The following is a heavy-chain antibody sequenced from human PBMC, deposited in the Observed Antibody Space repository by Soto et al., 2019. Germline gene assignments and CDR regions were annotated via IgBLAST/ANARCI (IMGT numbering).Heavy chain of an antibody. CDR2: ISAYNGNT. CDR3: ARGLLWFGELSYYYGMDV. J-gene: IGHJ6*02. D-gene: IGHD3-10*01. V-gene: IGHV1-18*01. CDR1: GYTLTELS. Sequence: ASVKVSCKVSGYTLTELSMHWVRQAPGQGLEWMGWISAYNGNTNYAQKLQGRVTMTADTSTSTAYMELRSLRSDDTAVYYCARGLLWFGELSYYYGMDVWGQGTTVTVSS.